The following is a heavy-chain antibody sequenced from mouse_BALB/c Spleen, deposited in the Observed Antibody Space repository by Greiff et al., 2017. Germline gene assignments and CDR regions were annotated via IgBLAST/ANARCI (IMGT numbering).Heavy chain of an antibody. V-gene: IGHV5-12-2*01. J-gene: IGHJ3*01. CDR3: ATAWFAY. CDR1: GFTFSSYT. CDR2: ISNGGGST. Sequence: EVNVVESGGGLVQPGGSLKLSCAASGFTFSSYTMSWVRQTPEKRLEWVAYISNGGGSTYYPDTVKGRFTISRDNAKNTLYLQMSSLKSEDTAMYYCATAWFAYWGQGTLVTVSA.